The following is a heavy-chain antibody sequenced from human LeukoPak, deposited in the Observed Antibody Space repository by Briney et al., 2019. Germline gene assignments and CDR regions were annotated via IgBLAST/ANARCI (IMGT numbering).Heavy chain of an antibody. CDR2: IGPSDSYS. V-gene: IGHV5-10-1*01. CDR1: GYSFTNYG. Sequence: HGESLKISCKGSGYSFTNYGISWVRQMPGKGLEWMGRIGPSDSYSNYGPSFQGHVTISADRSISTAYLQWRSLKASDTAMYYCERQLDYYDKRDYWGQGTLVTVAS. J-gene: IGHJ4*02. CDR3: ERQLDYYDKRDY. D-gene: IGHD3-22*01.